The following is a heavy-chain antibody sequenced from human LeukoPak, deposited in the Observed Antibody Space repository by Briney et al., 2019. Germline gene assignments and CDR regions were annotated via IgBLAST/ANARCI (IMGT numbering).Heavy chain of an antibody. V-gene: IGHV4-59*01. CDR1: GGSISSYY. D-gene: IGHD3-16*01. J-gene: IGHJ6*03. CDR2: IYYSGST. Sequence: PSETLSLTCTVSGGSISSYYCSWVRQPPGKGLEWIGYIYYSGSTNYNPSLKSRVIISVDTSKNQFSLKLSSVTAANTAVYYCARDRLGSYYYYMDVWGKGTTVTVSS. CDR3: ARDRLGSYYYYMDV.